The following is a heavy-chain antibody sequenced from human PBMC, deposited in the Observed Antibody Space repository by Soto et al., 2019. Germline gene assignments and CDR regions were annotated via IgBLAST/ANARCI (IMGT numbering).Heavy chain of an antibody. D-gene: IGHD3-22*01. V-gene: IGHV4-39*01. J-gene: IGHJ5*02. CDR2: IYYSGST. CDR3: ARTYYYDSSGYPNWFDP. Sequence: SETLSLTCTVSGVSISGSRYYWGWIRQPPGRGLEWIGNIYYSGSTYYTPALKSRVTLSVDTSKNQFSLNLNSVTAADTAVYYCARTYYYDSSGYPNWFDPWGQGTLVTVSS. CDR1: GVSISGSRYY.